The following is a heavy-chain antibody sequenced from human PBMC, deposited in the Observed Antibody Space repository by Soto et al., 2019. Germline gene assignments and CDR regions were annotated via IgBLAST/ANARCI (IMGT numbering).Heavy chain of an antibody. V-gene: IGHV3-23*01. CDR2: IRGSGGST. J-gene: IGHJ4*02. Sequence: EVQLLESGGGLVQPGGSLRLSCAASGFTFSSYAMRWVRQAPGKGLEWVSAIRGSGGSTYYADSVKGRFTISRDNSKHTLYLQMTSLRAEDTAVYYCAKRGSGSYFDYWGQGTRVTVSS. CDR3: AKRGSGSYFDY. D-gene: IGHD1-26*01. CDR1: GFTFSSYA.